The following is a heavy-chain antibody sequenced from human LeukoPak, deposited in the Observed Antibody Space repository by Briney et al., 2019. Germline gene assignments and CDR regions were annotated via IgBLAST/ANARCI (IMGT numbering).Heavy chain of an antibody. J-gene: IGHJ4*02. CDR1: GFTVSSNY. CDR3: ARDMGDYGGNSGY. D-gene: IGHD4-23*01. Sequence: GGSLRLSCAASGFTVSSNYMSWVRQAPGKGLEWVSVIYSGGSTYYADSVKGRFTISRDNSKNTLYLQMNSLRAEDTAVYYCARDMGDYGGNSGYWGQGTLVTASS. V-gene: IGHV3-53*01. CDR2: IYSGGST.